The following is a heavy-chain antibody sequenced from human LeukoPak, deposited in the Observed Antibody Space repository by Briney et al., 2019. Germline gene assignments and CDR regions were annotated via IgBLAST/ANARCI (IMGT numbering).Heavy chain of an antibody. CDR3: ARPPH. V-gene: IGHV5-51*01. Sequence: GESLKISCKASGYSFTSHWIGWVRQMPGKGLEWMGIIYPSVSDTKYSPSFQGQVSISADKSITTAYLQLSSLKASDTAIYYCARPPHWGQGTLVTVSS. J-gene: IGHJ4*02. CDR1: GYSFTSHW. CDR2: IYPSVSDT.